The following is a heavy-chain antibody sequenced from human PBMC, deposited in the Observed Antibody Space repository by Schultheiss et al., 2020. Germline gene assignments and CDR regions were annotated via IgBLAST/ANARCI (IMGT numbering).Heavy chain of an antibody. V-gene: IGHV3-53*01. CDR1: GFTVSSNY. CDR3: ARDSAAWNYGDRDYYYGMDV. CDR2: IYSGGRT. J-gene: IGHJ6*02. D-gene: IGHD1-7*01. Sequence: GGSLRLSCAASGFTVSSNYMSWVRQGPGEGLEWVSVIYSGGRTYYADSVKGRFTISRDNSKNTLYLQMNSLRAEDTAVYYCARDSAAWNYGDRDYYYGMDVWGQGTTVTVSS.